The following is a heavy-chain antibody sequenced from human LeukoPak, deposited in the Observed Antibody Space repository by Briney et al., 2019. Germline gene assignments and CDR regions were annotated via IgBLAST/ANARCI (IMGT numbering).Heavy chain of an antibody. CDR2: ISWDSGSI. CDR1: GFTFDDYA. V-gene: IGHV3-9*01. Sequence: GRSLRLSCAASGFTFDDYAMHWVRQAPGKGLEWVSGISWDSGSIGYADSVKGRFTISRDNAKNSLYLQLNSLRAEDTALYYCAKALYGDYAMYDFDYWGQGTLVTVSS. D-gene: IGHD4-17*01. CDR3: AKALYGDYAMYDFDY. J-gene: IGHJ4*02.